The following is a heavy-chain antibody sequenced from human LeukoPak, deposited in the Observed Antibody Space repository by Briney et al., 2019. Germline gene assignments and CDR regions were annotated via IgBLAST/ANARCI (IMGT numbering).Heavy chain of an antibody. J-gene: IGHJ6*03. V-gene: IGHV1-69*05. D-gene: IGHD2-2*02. CDR1: GGTFSSYA. CDR2: IIPIFGTA. CDR3: ARGQVPAAIYYYYYYYMDV. Sequence: GASVKVSCKASGGTFSSYAISWVRQAPGQGLEWMGGIIPIFGTANYAQKFQGRVTITTDESTSTAYMELSSLRSEDTAVYYCARGQVPAAIYYYYYYYMDVWGKGTTVTVSS.